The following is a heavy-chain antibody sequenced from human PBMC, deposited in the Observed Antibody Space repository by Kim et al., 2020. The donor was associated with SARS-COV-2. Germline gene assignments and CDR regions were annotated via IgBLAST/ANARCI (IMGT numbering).Heavy chain of an antibody. Sequence: STIYYADSEKGRFTISRDNAKNSLYLQMNSLRAEDTAVYYCAHLGVGATNYWGQGTLVTVSS. J-gene: IGHJ4*02. CDR3: AHLGVGATNY. CDR2: STI. D-gene: IGHD1-26*01. V-gene: IGHV3-48*01.